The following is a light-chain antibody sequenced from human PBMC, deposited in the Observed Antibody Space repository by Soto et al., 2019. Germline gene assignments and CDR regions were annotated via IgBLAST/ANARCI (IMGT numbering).Light chain of an antibody. J-gene: IGKJ1*01. V-gene: IGKV3-15*01. Sequence: EIVMTQSPATLSVSPGERATLSCRASQSVATNLAWYQQKPGQPPRLLIYGASTRATGIPARFSGSGSGTESTLTISSLQSVDFAVYSCQQYNNWPWTFGQGTKVYVK. CDR2: GAS. CDR3: QQYNNWPWT. CDR1: QSVATN.